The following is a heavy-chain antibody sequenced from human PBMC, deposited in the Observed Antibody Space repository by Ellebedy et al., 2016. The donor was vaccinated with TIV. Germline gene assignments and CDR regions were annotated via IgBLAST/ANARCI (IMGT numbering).Heavy chain of an antibody. CDR3: ARDARFIDHQHNWFDP. CDR2: ISSSGSTI. J-gene: IGHJ5*02. CDR1: GFTFSDYY. V-gene: IGHV3-11*01. Sequence: GESLKISCAASGFTFSDYYMNWIRQAPGKGLEWVSYISSSGSTIYYADSVKGRFTISRDNAKNSLYLQMNSLRAEDTAVYYCARDARFIDHQHNWFDPWGQGTLVTVSS. D-gene: IGHD2-2*01.